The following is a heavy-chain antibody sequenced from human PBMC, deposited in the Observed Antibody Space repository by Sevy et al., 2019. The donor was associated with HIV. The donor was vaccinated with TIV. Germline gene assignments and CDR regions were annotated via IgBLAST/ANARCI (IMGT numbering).Heavy chain of an antibody. V-gene: IGHV4-31*03. CDR1: GGSISSGGYY. D-gene: IGHD6-19*01. CDR2: IYYSGST. Sequence: TLSLTCTVSGGSISSGGYYWSWIRQHPGKGLEWIGYIYYSGSTYYNPSLKSRVTISVDTSKNQFSLKLSSVTAADTAVYYCARVAKLGGWYLNWFDPWGQGTLVTVSS. J-gene: IGHJ5*02. CDR3: ARVAKLGGWYLNWFDP.